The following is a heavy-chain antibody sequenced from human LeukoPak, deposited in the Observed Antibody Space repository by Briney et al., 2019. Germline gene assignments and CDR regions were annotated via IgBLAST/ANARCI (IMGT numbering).Heavy chain of an antibody. D-gene: IGHD3-22*01. J-gene: IGHJ4*02. CDR1: GFIFSSYS. CDR3: AREGDYDPLPGY. Sequence: PGGSLRLSCAASGFIFSSYSMQWVRQAPGKGLKWVAVISYDGSNKYYADSVKGRFTISRDNSKNTLYLQINSLRTDGTAVYYCAREGDYDPLPGYWGQGTLVTVSS. V-gene: IGHV3-30-3*01. CDR2: ISYDGSNK.